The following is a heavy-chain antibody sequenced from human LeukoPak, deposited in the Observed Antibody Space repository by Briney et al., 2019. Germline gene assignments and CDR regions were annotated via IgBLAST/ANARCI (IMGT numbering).Heavy chain of an antibody. CDR3: ARVGSDYGGNSGYYYYMDV. CDR2: INPNSGGT. D-gene: IGHD4-23*01. V-gene: IGHV1-2*02. CDR1: GGTFSSYA. J-gene: IGHJ6*03. Sequence: ASVKVSCKASGGTFSSYAISWVRQAPGQGLEWMGWINPNSGGTNYAQKFQGRVTMTRDTSISTAYMELSRLRSDDTAVYYCARVGSDYGGNSGYYYYMDVWGKGTTVTVSS.